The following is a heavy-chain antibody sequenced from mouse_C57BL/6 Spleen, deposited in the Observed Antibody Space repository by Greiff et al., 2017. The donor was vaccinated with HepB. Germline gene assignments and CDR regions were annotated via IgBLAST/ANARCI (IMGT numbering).Heavy chain of an antibody. CDR3: ARSSNSWFAY. CDR2: INPGSGGT. CDR1: GYAFTNYL. D-gene: IGHD2-5*01. Sequence: VQLQQSGAELVRPGPSVKVSCKASGYAFTNYLIEWVKQRPGQGLEWIGVINPGSGGTNYNEKFKGKATLTADKSSSTAYMQLSSLTSEDSAVYFCARSSNSWFAYWGQGTLVTVSA. J-gene: IGHJ3*01. V-gene: IGHV1-54*01.